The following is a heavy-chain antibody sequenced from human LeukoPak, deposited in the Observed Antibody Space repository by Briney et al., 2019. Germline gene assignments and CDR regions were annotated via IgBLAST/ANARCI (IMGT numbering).Heavy chain of an antibody. CDR2: IYDSGST. CDR3: ARHGPYDILTGNDAFDI. Sequence: PSETLSLTCTVSGGSIRSYYWNWIRQTPGKELEWIGYIYDSGSTHHNPSLKSRATISVDTSKNQFSLKLSSVTAADTAVYYCARHGPYDILTGNDAFDIWGQGTMVSVSS. CDR1: GGSIRSYY. V-gene: IGHV4-59*08. D-gene: IGHD3-9*01. J-gene: IGHJ3*02.